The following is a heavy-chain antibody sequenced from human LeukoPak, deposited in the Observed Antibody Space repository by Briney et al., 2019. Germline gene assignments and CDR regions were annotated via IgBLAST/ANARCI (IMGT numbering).Heavy chain of an antibody. D-gene: IGHD6-19*01. CDR2: LYTSGTT. V-gene: IGHV4-61*09. Sequence: PSQTLSLTCTVSGGSISSGSYYWTWIRPPAGKGLEWIGHLYTSGTTSYNPSLQSRVTISADTSKHQFSLSLTSVTAADTAVYYCARAGGSVGWYGTIDSWGQGTLVTVSS. J-gene: IGHJ4*02. CDR1: GGSISSGSYY. CDR3: ARAGGSVGWYGTIDS.